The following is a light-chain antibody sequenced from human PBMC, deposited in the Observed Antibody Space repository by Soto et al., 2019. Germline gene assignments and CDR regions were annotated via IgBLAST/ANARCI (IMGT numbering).Light chain of an antibody. CDR3: QQRTNWPLT. CDR2: DAY. V-gene: IGKV3-11*01. J-gene: IGKJ4*01. Sequence: EIVLTQSPVTLSLSPGERATLSCRASQSVTTFLAWYQQKPGQAPRLLIYDAYKRATGIPARFSGSGSGTDFTLTISSLEREDFAVYYCQQRTNWPLTFGGGTKVEIK. CDR1: QSVTTF.